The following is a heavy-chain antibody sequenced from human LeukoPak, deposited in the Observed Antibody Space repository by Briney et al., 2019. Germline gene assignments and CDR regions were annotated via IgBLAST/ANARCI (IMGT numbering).Heavy chain of an antibody. V-gene: IGHV1-18*01. CDR3: ARRGSGKVDY. J-gene: IGHJ4*02. D-gene: IGHD5-12*01. CDR2: ISAYNGNT. Sequence: GASVKVSCKASGYIFTSYGISWVRQAPGQGLEWMGWISAYNGNTNYAQKFQGRVTMTTNTPTSTAYMELRSLRSDDTAVYYCARRGSGKVDYWGQGTLVTVSS. CDR1: GYIFTSYG.